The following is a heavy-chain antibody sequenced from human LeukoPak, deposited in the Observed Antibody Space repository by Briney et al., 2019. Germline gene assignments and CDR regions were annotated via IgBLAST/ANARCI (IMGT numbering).Heavy chain of an antibody. J-gene: IGHJ4*02. V-gene: IGHV3-7*01. Sequence: PGGSLRLSCAASGFTFSHFWMSWVRQAPGKGLEWVANIKQDGSEKYYVDSVKGRFTISRDNAKNSLYLQMNSLRAEDTAMYYCAREDWGYISFQDCGGDCPIDFWGQGALVTVSS. CDR3: AREDWGYISFQDCGGDCPIDF. CDR2: IKQDGSEK. CDR1: GFTFSHFW. D-gene: IGHD2-21*02.